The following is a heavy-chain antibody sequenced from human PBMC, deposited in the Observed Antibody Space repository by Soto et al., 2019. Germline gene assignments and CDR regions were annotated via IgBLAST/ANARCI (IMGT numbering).Heavy chain of an antibody. CDR2: IYPGDSDT. J-gene: IGHJ4*02. CDR3: ARLIGYCSSTSCYISKFDY. Sequence: LKISCKGSGYSFTSYWIGWVRQMPGKGLEWMGIIYPGDSDTRYSPSFQGQVTISADRSISTAYLQWSSLKASDTAMYYCARLIGYCSSTSCYISKFDYWGQGTLVTVSS. D-gene: IGHD2-2*02. CDR1: GYSFTSYW. V-gene: IGHV5-51*01.